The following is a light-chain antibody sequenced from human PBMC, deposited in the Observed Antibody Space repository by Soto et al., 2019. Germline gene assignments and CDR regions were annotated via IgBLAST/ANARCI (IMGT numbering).Light chain of an antibody. V-gene: IGLV2-14*01. CDR1: SSDVGVYNY. CDR2: DVN. CDR3: ASYTTSRTWI. J-gene: IGLJ2*01. Sequence: QSVLTQPASMSGSPGQSITISCTGTSSDVGVYNYVSWYQQHPGKAPKLMIYDVNNRPSGVSNRFSGSKSGNTASLTISGLQAEDEADFYCASYTTSRTWIFGGGTQLTVL.